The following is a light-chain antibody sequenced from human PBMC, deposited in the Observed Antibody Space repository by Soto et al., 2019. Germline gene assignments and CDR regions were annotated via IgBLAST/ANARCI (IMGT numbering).Light chain of an antibody. CDR1: SSDVGGYNY. CDR3: CSYAGSYSYV. J-gene: IGLJ1*01. CDR2: DVS. V-gene: IGLV2-11*01. Sequence: QSVLTQPRSVSGSPGQSVTISCTGASSDVGGYNYVSWYQQHPGKALKLMIYDVSKRPSGVPDRFSGSKSGNTASLTISWLQAEDEADYYCCSYAGSYSYVFGTGTKVTVL.